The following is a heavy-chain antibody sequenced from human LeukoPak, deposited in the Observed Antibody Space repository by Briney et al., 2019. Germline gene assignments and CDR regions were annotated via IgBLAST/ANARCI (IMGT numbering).Heavy chain of an antibody. CDR3: ARVIPYQLLSWGIDY. CDR1: GFTFSSYW. D-gene: IGHD2-2*01. J-gene: IGHJ4*02. Sequence: PGGSLRLSCAASGFTFSSYWMHWVRQAPGKGLVWVSRINSDGSSTSYADSVKGRFTISGDNAKNTLYLQMNSLRAEDTAVYYCARVIPYQLLSWGIDYWGQGTLVTVSS. V-gene: IGHV3-74*01. CDR2: INSDGSST.